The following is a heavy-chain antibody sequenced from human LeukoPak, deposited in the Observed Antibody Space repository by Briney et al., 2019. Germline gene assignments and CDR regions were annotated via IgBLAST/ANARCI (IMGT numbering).Heavy chain of an antibody. CDR1: GFIFSSYE. J-gene: IGHJ3*02. CDR3: ARENFVDYGDAYDI. V-gene: IGHV3-48*03. Sequence: GGSLRLSCGASGFIFSSYEMHWVRQAPGKGLEWVSYISSSGSFRQYADSVKGRFTISRDNAKNSLYLQMSSLRAEDTAVYFCARENFVDYGDAYDIWGQRTMVTVSS. D-gene: IGHD4-17*01. CDR2: ISSSGSFR.